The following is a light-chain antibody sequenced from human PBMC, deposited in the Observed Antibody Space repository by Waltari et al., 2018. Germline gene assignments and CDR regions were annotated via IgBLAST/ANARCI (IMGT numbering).Light chain of an antibody. CDR3: MIWHSSAWV. CDR1: IGLNVGTSR. CDR2: YKSDSDK. V-gene: IGLV5-45*01. J-gene: IGLJ3*02. Sequence: QAVLTQPASLPASPGASASLTCTLRIGLNVGTSRISWYQQKPGSPPQYLLRYKSDSDKQQGSGVPSRFSGSKDASANAGILLISGLQSEDEADYYCMIWHSSAWVFGGGTKLTVL.